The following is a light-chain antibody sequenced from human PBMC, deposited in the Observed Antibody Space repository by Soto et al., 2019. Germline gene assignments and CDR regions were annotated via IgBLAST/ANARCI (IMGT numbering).Light chain of an antibody. V-gene: IGLV2-8*01. CDR1: SSDVGGYNY. CDR3: SSYAASNNLGV. J-gene: IGLJ2*01. CDR2: EVS. Sequence: QSALTQPPSASGSPGQSVTISCIGTSSDVGGYNYVSWYQQHPGKAPKLMFYEVSKRPSGVPDRFSGSKSGNTASLTVSGLQAEDEADYYCSSYAASNNLGVFGGGTKLTVL.